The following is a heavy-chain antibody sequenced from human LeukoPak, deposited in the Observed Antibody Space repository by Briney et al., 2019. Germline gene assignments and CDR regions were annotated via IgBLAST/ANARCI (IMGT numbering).Heavy chain of an antibody. J-gene: IGHJ4*02. CDR3: AKSSSYDVLTGYQYYFDY. Sequence: GGSLRLSCAASGFTFSNYAMSWVRQAPGKGPEWVSAISGSGGSTYYADSVKGRFTISRDNSKNTLYLQMNSLRAEDTAVYYCAKSSSYDVLTGYQYYFDYWGQGTLVTVSS. D-gene: IGHD3-9*01. V-gene: IGHV3-23*01. CDR1: GFTFSNYA. CDR2: ISGSGGST.